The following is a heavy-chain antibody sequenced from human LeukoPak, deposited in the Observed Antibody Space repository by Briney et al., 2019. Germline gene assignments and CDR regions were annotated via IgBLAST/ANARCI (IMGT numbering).Heavy chain of an antibody. CDR2: VDPEDGET. J-gene: IGHJ1*01. CDR3: LGTWSGYYLYFQH. V-gene: IGHV1-69-2*01. CDR1: GYTFTDYY. Sequence: ASVKVSCKVSGYTFTDYYMHWVQQAPGKGLEWMGLVDPEDGETIYAEKFQGRVTITADTYTATAYMELSSLRSEDTGVYYCLGTWSGYYLYFQHWGQGTLVTVSS. D-gene: IGHD3-3*01.